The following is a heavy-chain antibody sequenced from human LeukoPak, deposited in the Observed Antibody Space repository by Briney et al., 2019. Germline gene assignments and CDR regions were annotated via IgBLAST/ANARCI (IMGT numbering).Heavy chain of an antibody. CDR2: INPNSGDT. D-gene: IGHD2-2*01. V-gene: IGHV1-2*02. CDR1: GYTFTGYY. CDR3: ARVPGGYCSSTSCNGGVYFDY. Sequence: ASVRVSCKASGYTFTGYYMHWVRQAPGQGPEWMACINPNSGDTKYAQKFQARVTMTRDTSISTAYIELSSLISDDTAMYYCARVPGGYCSSTSCNGGVYFDYWGQGTLVTVSS. J-gene: IGHJ4*02.